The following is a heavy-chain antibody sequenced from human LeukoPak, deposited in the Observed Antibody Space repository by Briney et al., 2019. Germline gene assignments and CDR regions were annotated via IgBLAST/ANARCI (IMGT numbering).Heavy chain of an antibody. CDR2: IYYSGST. V-gene: IGHV4-39*01. CDR3: ARHPLGYYGSGTYYNGGYFDY. CDR1: GGSISSSHYY. J-gene: IGHJ4*02. Sequence: SETLSLTCTVSGGSISSSHYYWGWIRQPPGKGLEWIGSIYYSGSTYYNPSLKSRVTISVDTSKNQFSLKLSSVTAADTAVYYCARHPLGYYGSGTYYNGGYFDYWGQGTLVTVSS. D-gene: IGHD3-10*01.